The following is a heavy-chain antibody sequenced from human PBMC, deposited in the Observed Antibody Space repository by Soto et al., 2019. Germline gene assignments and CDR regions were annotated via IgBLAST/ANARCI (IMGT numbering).Heavy chain of an antibody. CDR2: IYYSGST. V-gene: IGHV4-31*01. CDR3: AIVPDF. J-gene: IGHJ4*02. Sequence: QVQLQESGPGLVKPSQTLSLTCTVSGGSISSGGYYWSWIRQHPGKGLEWIGYIYYSGSTYYNPSLEDLVTIAVVPSKNHFPLERSCVPASLRAVYFFAIVPDFCGQGSLVPVSS. CDR1: GGSISSGGYY.